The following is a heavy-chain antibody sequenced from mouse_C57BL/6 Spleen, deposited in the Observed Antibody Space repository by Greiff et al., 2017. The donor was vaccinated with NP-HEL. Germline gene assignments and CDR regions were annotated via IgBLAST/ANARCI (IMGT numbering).Heavy chain of an antibody. CDR1: GYAFSSSW. J-gene: IGHJ1*03. V-gene: IGHV1-82*01. CDR2: IYPGDGDT. Sequence: QVQLQQSGPELVKPGASVKISCKASGYAFSSSWMNWVKQRPGKGLEWIGRIYPGDGDTNYNGKFKGKATLTADKSSSTAYMQLSSLTSEDSAVYVCARTHYDYDVRYFDVWGTGTTVTVSS. CDR3: ARTHYDYDVRYFDV. D-gene: IGHD2-4*01.